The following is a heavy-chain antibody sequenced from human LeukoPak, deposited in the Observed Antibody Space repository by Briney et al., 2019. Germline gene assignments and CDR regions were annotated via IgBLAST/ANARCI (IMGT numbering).Heavy chain of an antibody. CDR1: GGSISSGGYY. CDR3: ARAGDGLRITMIVH. D-gene: IGHD3-22*01. CDR2: IYHSGST. Sequence: PSETLSLTCTVSGGSISSGGYYWSWIRQPPGKGLEWIGYIYHSGSTYYNPSLKSRVTISVDTSKNQFSLKLSSVTAADTAVYYCARAGDGLRITMIVHWGQGTLVTVSS. J-gene: IGHJ1*01. V-gene: IGHV4-30-2*01.